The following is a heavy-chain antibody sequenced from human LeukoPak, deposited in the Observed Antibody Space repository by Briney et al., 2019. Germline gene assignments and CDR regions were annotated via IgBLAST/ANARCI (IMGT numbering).Heavy chain of an antibody. V-gene: IGHV4-59*07. J-gene: IGHJ3*02. CDR3: ARGGARGSSAFDI. CDR2: IYYSGST. Sequence: SDTLSLTCTVSGDSISAFYWSWIRQPPGKGLEWIGYIYYSGSTSYNPSLKSRVTILIETSKNQFSLKLRSVTAADTAVYYCARGGARGSSAFDIWGQGTMVTVSS. D-gene: IGHD3-10*01. CDR1: GDSISAFY.